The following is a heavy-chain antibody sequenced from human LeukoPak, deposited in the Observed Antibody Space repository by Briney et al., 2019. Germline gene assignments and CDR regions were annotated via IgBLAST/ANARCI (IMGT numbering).Heavy chain of an antibody. J-gene: IGHJ4*02. CDR3: ARLVVPAAKAGDY. D-gene: IGHD2-2*01. CDR1: GYSFTSYW. V-gene: IGHV5-10-1*01. Sequence: GEPLQISCKGSGYSFTSYWISWVRQMPGKGLAWMGRIDPSDSYTNYSPSFQGHVTISADKSISTAYLQWSSLKASDTAMYYCARLVVPAAKAGDYWGQGTLVTVSS. CDR2: IDPSDSYT.